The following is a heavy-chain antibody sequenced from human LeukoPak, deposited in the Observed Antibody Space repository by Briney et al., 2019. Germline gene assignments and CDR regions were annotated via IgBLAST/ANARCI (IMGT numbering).Heavy chain of an antibody. CDR2: INPNSGGT. Sequence: GASVKASCKVSGYTLTELSMHWVRQAPGQGLEWMGWINPNSGGTNYAQKFQGRVTMTRDTSISTAYMELSRLRSDDTAVYYCARQNTASYYMDVWGKGTTVTVSS. J-gene: IGHJ6*03. V-gene: IGHV1-2*02. CDR3: ARQNTASYYMDV. D-gene: IGHD5-18*01. CDR1: GYTLTELS.